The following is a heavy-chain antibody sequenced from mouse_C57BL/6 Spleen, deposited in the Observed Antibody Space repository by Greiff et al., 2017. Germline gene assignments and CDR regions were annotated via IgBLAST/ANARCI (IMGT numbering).Heavy chain of an antibody. D-gene: IGHD2-1*01. V-gene: IGHV5-12*01. CDR2: ISNGGGST. Sequence: EVKVVESGGGLVQPGGSLKLSCAASGFTFSDYYMYWVRQTPEKRLEWVAYISNGGGSTYYPDTVKGRFTISRDNAKNTLYLQMSRLKSEDTAMYYCARYGNFFDYWGQGTTLTVSS. CDR1: GFTFSDYY. CDR3: ARYGNFFDY. J-gene: IGHJ2*01.